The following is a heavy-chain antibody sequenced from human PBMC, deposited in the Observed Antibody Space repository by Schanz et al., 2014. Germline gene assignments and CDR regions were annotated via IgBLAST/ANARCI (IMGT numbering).Heavy chain of an antibody. J-gene: IGHJ2*01. CDR3: ARDTTWRLDL. Sequence: QVQLQESGPGLVKPSQTLSLTCTVSGGSIRSGTYYWSWIRQPAGKALEWVGRVFPNGITNYNPSLKSRVPISLAASKTQFSLPLTSLTAADTAVYYCARDTTWRLDLWGRGTLVTVSS. CDR2: VFPNGIT. D-gene: IGHD1-1*01. CDR1: GGSIRSGTYY. V-gene: IGHV4-61*02.